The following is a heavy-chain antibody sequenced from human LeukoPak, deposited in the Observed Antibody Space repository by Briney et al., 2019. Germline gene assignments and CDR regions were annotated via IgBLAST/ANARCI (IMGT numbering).Heavy chain of an antibody. CDR1: GVSINTCFYY. CDR3: ARGRSYGFAFDS. Sequence: SETLSLTCDVSGVSINTCFYYWTWIRQPPGKGLEWIGYKYYSGSTRYNSSLRSRLTISLDSSKNQFSLRLTSVTAADTAVYYCARGRSYGFAFDSWGPGTLVIVSS. J-gene: IGHJ4*02. D-gene: IGHD5-18*01. V-gene: IGHV4-61*01. CDR2: KYYSGST.